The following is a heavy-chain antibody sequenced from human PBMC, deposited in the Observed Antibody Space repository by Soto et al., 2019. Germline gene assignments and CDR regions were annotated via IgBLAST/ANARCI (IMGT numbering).Heavy chain of an antibody. CDR1: GGTISSYY. CDR3: AGVKVFGGVFYSPTGSAP. Sequence: SWTLSLTCTVSGGTISSYYWSWIRQPPGKGLDWIGYIYYSGSTNYNPSLKSRVTISVDTSKHQFSLKLSAVTAADTAVYYCAGVKVFGGVFYSPTGSAPRGKGTSVPGS. CDR2: IYYSGST. J-gene: IGHJ5*02. D-gene: IGHD3-16*01. V-gene: IGHV4-59*01.